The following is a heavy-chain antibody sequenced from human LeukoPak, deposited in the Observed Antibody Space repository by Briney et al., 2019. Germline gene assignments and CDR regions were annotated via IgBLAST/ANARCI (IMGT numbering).Heavy chain of an antibody. CDR2: INPNSGGT. J-gene: IGHJ6*03. Sequence: ASVKVSCKASGYTFIGYYIHWVRQVPGQGLEWMGWINPNSGGTNYAQKFQGRVTMTRDTSISTAYMELSSLRSEDTAVYYCARERAAAGTVFMDVWGKGTTVTVSS. CDR1: GYTFIGYY. V-gene: IGHV1-2*02. D-gene: IGHD6-13*01. CDR3: ARERAAAGTVFMDV.